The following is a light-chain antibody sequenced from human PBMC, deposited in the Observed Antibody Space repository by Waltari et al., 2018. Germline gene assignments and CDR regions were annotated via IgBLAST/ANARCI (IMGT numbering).Light chain of an antibody. CDR3: CSYAGSNTFVV. Sequence: QSALTQPASVSGSPGQSITISCTGTSSDVGSYNLVSLYQQPPGKAPKLMIYGGNKRPAGVSNRFSGSKSGNTASLTISGLQGEDEADYHCCSYAGSNTFVVFGGGTKLTVL. CDR2: GGN. CDR1: SSDVGSYNL. V-gene: IGLV2-23*03. J-gene: IGLJ3*02.